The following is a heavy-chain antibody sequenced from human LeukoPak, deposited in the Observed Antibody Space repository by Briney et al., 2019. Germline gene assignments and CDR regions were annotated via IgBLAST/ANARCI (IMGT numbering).Heavy chain of an antibody. CDR1: GFTFSNYA. Sequence: PGGSLRLSCAASGFTFSNYAMNWVRQAPGKGLEWVSAISGSGGSTFYADSVKGRFTISRDNSKNTLYLQMNSLRAEDTAVYYCARKGNPSPFDYWGQGTLVTVSS. V-gene: IGHV3-23*01. CDR2: ISGSGGST. CDR3: ARKGNPSPFDY. J-gene: IGHJ4*02. D-gene: IGHD2-2*01.